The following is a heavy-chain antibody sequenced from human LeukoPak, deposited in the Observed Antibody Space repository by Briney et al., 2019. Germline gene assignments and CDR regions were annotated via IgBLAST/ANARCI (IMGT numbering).Heavy chain of an antibody. CDR1: GGSISSYY. J-gene: IGHJ4*02. V-gene: IGHV4-4*07. CDR2: IYTSGST. D-gene: IGHD3-22*01. Sequence: SETLSLTCTVSGGSISSYYWSWIRQPAGKGLEWIGRIYTSGSTNYNPSLKSRVTMSVDMSKNQFSLKLSSVTAADTAVYYCARGSHSGDYDRLDYWGQGTLVTVS. CDR3: ARGSHSGDYDRLDY.